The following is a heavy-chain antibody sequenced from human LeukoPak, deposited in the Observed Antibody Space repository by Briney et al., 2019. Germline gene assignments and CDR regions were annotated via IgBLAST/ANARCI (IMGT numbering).Heavy chain of an antibody. V-gene: IGHV4-38-2*02. CDR1: GYSISSGYY. CDR3: ARGPIAVAGTFDY. D-gene: IGHD6-19*01. CDR2: IYHSGST. J-gene: IGHJ4*02. Sequence: KPSETLSLTCTVSGYSISSGYYWGWIRQPPGKGLEWIGSIYHSGSTYYNPSLKSRVTISVDTSKNQFSLKLSSVTAADTAVYYCARGPIAVAGTFDYWGQGTLVTVSS.